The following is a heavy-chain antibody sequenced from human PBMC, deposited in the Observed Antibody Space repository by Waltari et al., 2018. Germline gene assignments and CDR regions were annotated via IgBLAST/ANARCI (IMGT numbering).Heavy chain of an antibody. J-gene: IGHJ4*02. V-gene: IGHV4-59*08. CDR3: ARQGHYDFWTGYYLFDY. D-gene: IGHD3-3*01. CDR1: GGSTSNYF. Sequence: QVHLLASGPGLVQPSETLSLTCTAPGGSTSNYFYTWFRQSPGKGMEWIGSIYYSGRTNYNPSLKSRVTLSVDTSKNHFSLKLSSVTAADTALYYCARQGHYDFWTGYYLFDYWGQGTLVTVSS. CDR2: IYYSGRT.